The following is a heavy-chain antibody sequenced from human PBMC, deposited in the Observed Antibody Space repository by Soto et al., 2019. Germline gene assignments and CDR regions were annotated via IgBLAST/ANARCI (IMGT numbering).Heavy chain of an antibody. Sequence: QVQLQESGPGLVKPSQTLSLTCTFSGVSISSGGYYWSWIRQHPGKGLEWIGYIYYSGSTYYNPSLKSRVTISVDTSKNQFSLKLSSVTAADTAVYYFAREAAGIINWFDPWGQGTLVTVSS. CDR3: AREAAGIINWFDP. J-gene: IGHJ5*02. D-gene: IGHD6-25*01. CDR1: GVSISSGGYY. V-gene: IGHV4-31*03. CDR2: IYYSGST.